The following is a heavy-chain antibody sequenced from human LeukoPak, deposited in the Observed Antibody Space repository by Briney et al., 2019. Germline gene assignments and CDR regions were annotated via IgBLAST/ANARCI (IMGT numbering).Heavy chain of an antibody. Sequence: HPGGSLRLSCAASGFTFSSYAMSWVRQAPGKGLEWVAVISYDGSNKYYADSVKGRFTISRDNSKNTLYLQMNSLRAEDTAVYYCAKGRNAFDIWGQGTMVTVSS. CDR3: AKGRNAFDI. CDR1: GFTFSSYA. V-gene: IGHV3-30*18. CDR2: ISYDGSNK. J-gene: IGHJ3*02.